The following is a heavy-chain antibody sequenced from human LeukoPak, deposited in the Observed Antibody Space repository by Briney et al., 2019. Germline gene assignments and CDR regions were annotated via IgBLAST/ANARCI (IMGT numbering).Heavy chain of an antibody. Sequence: GSLRLSCAASGFTFTDYGMHWVRQAPGKGLEWVANIKQDGSEKYYVDSVKGRFTISRDNAKNSLYLQMNSLRAEDTAVYYCARDEDTAMAYDYWGQGTLVTVSS. CDR3: ARDEDTAMAYDY. D-gene: IGHD5-18*01. V-gene: IGHV3-7*01. CDR1: GFTFTDYG. CDR2: IKQDGSEK. J-gene: IGHJ4*02.